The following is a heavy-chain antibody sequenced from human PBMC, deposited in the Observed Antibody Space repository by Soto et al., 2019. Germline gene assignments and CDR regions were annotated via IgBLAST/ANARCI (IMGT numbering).Heavy chain of an antibody. CDR3: AILGYCSGGSCFSLPL. CDR2: NYYSGST. J-gene: IGHJ4*02. V-gene: IGHV4-39*01. D-gene: IGHD2-15*01. Sequence: QLQLQESGPGLVKPSETLSLTCTVSGGSISSSSYYWGWIRQPPGKGLEWIGSNYYSGSTCYNPSLKSRVAISVDTSKNQFSLKLSSVTAADTAVYCCAILGYCSGGSCFSLPLWGQGTLVTVSS. CDR1: GGSISSSSYY.